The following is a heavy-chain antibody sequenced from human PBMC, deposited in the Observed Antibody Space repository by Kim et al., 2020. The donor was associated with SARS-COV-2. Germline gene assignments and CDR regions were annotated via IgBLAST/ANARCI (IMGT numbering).Heavy chain of an antibody. D-gene: IGHD3-10*01. CDR3: ARDRGRAATGIDS. Sequence: ASVKVSCKASGNTFTKYYMHWVRQAPGQRPEWMGRINPSSGSTIVAPEFEGRITMTRDTSISTAYMDLSRLRFDDTAVYYCARDRGRAATGIDSWGQGTLVTVSS. CDR1: GNTFTKYY. J-gene: IGHJ4*02. CDR2: INPSSGST. V-gene: IGHV1-2*06.